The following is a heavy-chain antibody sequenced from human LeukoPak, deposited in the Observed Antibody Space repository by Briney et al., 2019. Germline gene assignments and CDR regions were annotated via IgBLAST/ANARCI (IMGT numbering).Heavy chain of an antibody. V-gene: IGHV4-61*02. CDR3: AARGIAVAGTVFDY. CDR1: GGSISSGSYY. D-gene: IGHD6-19*01. CDR2: IYTSGST. Sequence: SETLSLTCTVSGGSISSGSYYSSWIRQPAGKGLEWIGRIYTSGSTNYNPSLKSRVTISVDTSKNQFSLKLSSVTAADTAVYYCAARGIAVAGTVFDYWGQGTLVTVSS. J-gene: IGHJ4*02.